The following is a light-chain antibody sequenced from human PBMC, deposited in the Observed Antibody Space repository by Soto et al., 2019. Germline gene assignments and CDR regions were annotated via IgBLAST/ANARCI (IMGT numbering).Light chain of an antibody. CDR1: KNDIGVYNY. Sequence: QSVLTQPPSASGSPGQSVTISCTGTKNDIGVYNYVSWYQQQPGKAPKLMIYQVTNRPSGVSNRFSGSRSGNTASLTISGLQAEDEADYYCSSYTDSGNYVFGTGTKVTVL. CDR3: SSYTDSGNYV. V-gene: IGLV2-14*01. J-gene: IGLJ1*01. CDR2: QVT.